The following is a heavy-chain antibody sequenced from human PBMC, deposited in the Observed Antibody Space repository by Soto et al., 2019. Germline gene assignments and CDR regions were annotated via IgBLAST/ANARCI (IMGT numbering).Heavy chain of an antibody. V-gene: IGHV3-7*01. CDR1: GESFSGYI. Sequence: ETLSLTCAVYGESFSGYIWTWVRQAPGKGLEWVANIKQDGSEKYYVDSVKGRFTISRDNAKNSLYLQMNSLRAEDTAVYYCARDRYSYYDFWSGSLPYYYYGMDVWGQGTTVTVSS. CDR3: ARDRYSYYDFWSGSLPYYYYGMDV. CDR2: IKQDGSEK. D-gene: IGHD3-3*01. J-gene: IGHJ6*02.